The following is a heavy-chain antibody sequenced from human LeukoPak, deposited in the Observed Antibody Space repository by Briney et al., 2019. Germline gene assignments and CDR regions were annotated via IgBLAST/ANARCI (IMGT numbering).Heavy chain of an antibody. CDR2: IYSGGST. Sequence: GGSLRLSCAASGFTVSSNYMSWVRQAPGKGLEWVSVIYSGGSTYYADSVKGRFTISRHNSKNTLYLQMNSLRAEDTAVYYCARSPTGSYSGWFDPWGQGTLVTVSS. V-gene: IGHV3-53*04. D-gene: IGHD3-9*01. J-gene: IGHJ5*02. CDR3: ARSPTGSYSGWFDP. CDR1: GFTVSSNY.